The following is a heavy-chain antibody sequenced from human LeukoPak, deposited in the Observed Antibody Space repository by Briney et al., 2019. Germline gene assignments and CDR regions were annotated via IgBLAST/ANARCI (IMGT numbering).Heavy chain of an antibody. V-gene: IGHV4-4*07. Sequence: SETLSLTCTVSGGSISSYYWSWIRQPAGKGLEWIGRIYTSGSTNYNPSLKSRVTMSVDTSKNQFSLKLSSVTAADTAVYYCARVVPAAIGGYDYYYMDVWGKGTTVTISS. CDR1: GGSISSYY. J-gene: IGHJ6*03. CDR3: ARVVPAAIGGYDYYYMDV. D-gene: IGHD2-2*02. CDR2: IYTSGST.